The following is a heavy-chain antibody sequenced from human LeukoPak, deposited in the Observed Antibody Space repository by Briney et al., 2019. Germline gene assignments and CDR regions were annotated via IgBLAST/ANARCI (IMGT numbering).Heavy chain of an antibody. J-gene: IGHJ4*02. D-gene: IGHD5-18*01. CDR1: GFTFSSYG. Sequence: PGGSLRLSCAASGFTFSSYGMHWVRQAPGKGLEWVAFIRYDGSNKYYADSVKGRFTISRDNSKNTLYLQMNSLRAEDTAVYYCAKDRRSSYGYDYWGQGTLVTVSS. V-gene: IGHV3-30*02. CDR3: AKDRRSSYGYDY. CDR2: IRYDGSNK.